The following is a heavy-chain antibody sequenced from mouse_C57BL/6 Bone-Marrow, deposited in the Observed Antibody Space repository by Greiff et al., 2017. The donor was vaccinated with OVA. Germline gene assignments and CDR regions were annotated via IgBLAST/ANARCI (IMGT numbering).Heavy chain of an antibody. V-gene: IGHV1-72*01. J-gene: IGHJ4*01. CDR2: IDPNSGGT. Sequence: QVQLQQPGAELVKPGASVKLSCKASDYTFTSYWMHWVKQRPGRGLEWIGRIDPNSGGTKYNEKFKSKATLTVDKPSSTAYMQLSSLTSEDSAVYYCARSKAYDAGDYYAMDYWGQGTSVTVSS. CDR3: ARSKAYDAGDYYAMDY. D-gene: IGHD2-12*01. CDR1: DYTFTSYW.